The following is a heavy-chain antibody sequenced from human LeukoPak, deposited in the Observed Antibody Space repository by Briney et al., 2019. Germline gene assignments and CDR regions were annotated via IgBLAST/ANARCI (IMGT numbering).Heavy chain of an antibody. Sequence: SGPALVKPTQTLTLTCTFSGFSLSTSGMCVSWIRQPPGKALEWLAVIDWDDDKYYSTSLKTRLTISKDTSKNQVVLTMTNMDPVDTATYYCARVVYRDILTGYFFDYWGQGTLVTVSS. D-gene: IGHD3-9*01. CDR2: IDWDDDK. J-gene: IGHJ4*02. CDR1: GFSLSTSGMC. V-gene: IGHV2-70*01. CDR3: ARVVYRDILTGYFFDY.